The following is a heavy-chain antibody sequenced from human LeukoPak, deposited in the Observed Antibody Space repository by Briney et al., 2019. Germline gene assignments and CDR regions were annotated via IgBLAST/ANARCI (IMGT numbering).Heavy chain of an antibody. D-gene: IGHD5-12*01. CDR3: ATNSDYEGLFAY. CDR1: GFTFSNAW. J-gene: IGHJ4*02. V-gene: IGHV3-15*01. Sequence: GGSLRLSCAASGFTFSNAWMSWVRQAPGKGLEWAGRIKSKADGGTIGYAAPVKGRFNISSDESENTLYLQMNSLKSEDTAVYYCATNSDYEGLFAYWGQGSLVTVSS. CDR2: IKSKADGGTI.